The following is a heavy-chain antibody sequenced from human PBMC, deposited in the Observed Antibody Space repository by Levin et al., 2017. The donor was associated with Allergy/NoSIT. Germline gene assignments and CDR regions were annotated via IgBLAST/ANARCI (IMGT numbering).Heavy chain of an antibody. CDR1: GYTFTDYY. D-gene: IGHD3-3*01. CDR2: INPKSGGT. CDR3: AREAGITVFGVLNYYYYMDV. J-gene: IGHJ6*03. V-gene: IGHV1-2*06. Sequence: VASVKVSCKASGYTFTDYYVHWVRQAPGQGLEWMGRINPKSGGTNSAQKFQGRVTMTRDTSINTAYMELSSLRSDDTAVYYCAREAGITVFGVLNYYYYMDVWGKGTTVTVSS.